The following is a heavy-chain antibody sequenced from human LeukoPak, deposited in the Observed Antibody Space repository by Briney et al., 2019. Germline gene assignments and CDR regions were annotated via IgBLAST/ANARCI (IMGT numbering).Heavy chain of an antibody. D-gene: IGHD5-18*01. CDR2: IYYSGST. CDR1: GGSISSSSYY. V-gene: IGHV4-39*01. Sequence: SETLSLTCTVSGGSISSSSYYWGWIRQPPGKGLEWIGSIYYSGSTYYNPSLKSRVTISVDTSQNQFSLKLSSVTAADTAVYYCARLSDTAMVTSDYWGQGTLVTVSS. CDR3: ARLSDTAMVTSDY. J-gene: IGHJ4*02.